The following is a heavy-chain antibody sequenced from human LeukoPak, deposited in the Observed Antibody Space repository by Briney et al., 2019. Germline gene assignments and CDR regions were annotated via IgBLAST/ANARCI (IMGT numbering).Heavy chain of an antibody. CDR1: GYTFTGYY. CDR2: INPNSGGT. Sequence: ASVKVSCKASGYTFTGYYMHWVRQAPGQGLEWMGWINPNSGGTNYAQKFQGRVTMTRDTSISTAYMELSRLRSDDTAVYYCARVLVEDSGTDYRGQGTLVTVSS. CDR3: ARVLVEDSGTDY. V-gene: IGHV1-2*02. D-gene: IGHD1-26*01. J-gene: IGHJ4*02.